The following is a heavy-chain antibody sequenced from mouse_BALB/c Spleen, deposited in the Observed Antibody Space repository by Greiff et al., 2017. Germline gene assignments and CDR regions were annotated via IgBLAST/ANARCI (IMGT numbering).Heavy chain of an antibody. CDR3: AREGLYDYDGRALFAY. D-gene: IGHD2-4*01. CDR2: ISSGGST. Sequence: EVNLVESGGGLVKPGGSLKLSCAASGFTFSSYAMSWVRQTPEKRLEWVASISSGGSTYYPDSVKGRFTISRDNARNILYLQMSSLRSEDTAMYYCAREGLYDYDGRALFAYWGQGTLVTVSA. CDR1: GFTFSSYA. V-gene: IGHV5-6-5*01. J-gene: IGHJ3*01.